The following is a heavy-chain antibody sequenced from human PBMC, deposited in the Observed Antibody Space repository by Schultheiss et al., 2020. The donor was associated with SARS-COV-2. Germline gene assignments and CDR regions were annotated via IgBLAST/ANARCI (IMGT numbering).Heavy chain of an antibody. V-gene: IGHV4-38-2*01. Sequence: SQTLSLTCAVSGYSISSGYYWGWIRQPPGKGLEWIGSIYHSGSTYYNPSLKSRVTISVDTSKNQFSLKLSSVTAADTAVYYCARHLSPIAVAGTGYYYYGMDVWGQGTTVTVSS. CDR2: IYHSGST. CDR3: ARHLSPIAVAGTGYYYYGMDV. J-gene: IGHJ6*02. D-gene: IGHD6-19*01. CDR1: GYSISSGYY.